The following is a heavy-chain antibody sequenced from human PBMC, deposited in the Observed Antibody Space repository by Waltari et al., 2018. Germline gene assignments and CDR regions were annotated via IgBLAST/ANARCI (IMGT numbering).Heavy chain of an antibody. CDR1: GFTFSSYA. CDR3: AGRYWYLDL. J-gene: IGHJ2*01. Sequence: EVQLLESGGGLVQPGGSLRLSCVASGFTFSSYAMSWVRQAPGKGLEWVSGISGSGGSTYYADSVKGRFTISRDNTKNTLYLQMNSLRAEDTAVYYCAGRYWYLDLWGRGTLVTVSS. CDR2: ISGSGGST. V-gene: IGHV3-23*01.